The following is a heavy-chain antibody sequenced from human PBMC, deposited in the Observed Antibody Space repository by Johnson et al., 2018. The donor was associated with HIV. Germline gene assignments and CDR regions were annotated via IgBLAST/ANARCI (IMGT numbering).Heavy chain of an antibody. CDR1: GFTFSSYA. V-gene: IGHV3-30*04. D-gene: IGHD3-16*01. CDR2: ISYDGSDK. Sequence: QVQLVESGGGVVQPGRSLRLSCTASGFTFSSYAMHWVRQAPAKGLEWVAVISYDGSDKYYADSVKGRFTVSRDSSKNTLYLQVNSLRAEDTAVYYCARVSRYTYDNDDVHLLQAFDIWGQGTMVTVSS. CDR3: ARVSRYTYDNDDVHLLQAFDI. J-gene: IGHJ3*02.